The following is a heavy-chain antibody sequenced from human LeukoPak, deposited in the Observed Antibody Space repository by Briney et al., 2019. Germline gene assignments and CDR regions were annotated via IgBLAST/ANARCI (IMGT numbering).Heavy chain of an antibody. V-gene: IGHV3-30*03. Sequence: GGSLRLSCAASGFTFSSYSMNWVRQAPGKGLEWVAVISYDGSNKYYADSVKGRFTISRDNSKNTLYLQMNSLRAEDTAVYYCARTGSGGYYNSLYFDYWGQGTLVTVSS. J-gene: IGHJ4*02. D-gene: IGHD3-22*01. CDR1: GFTFSSYS. CDR2: ISYDGSNK. CDR3: ARTGSGGYYNSLYFDY.